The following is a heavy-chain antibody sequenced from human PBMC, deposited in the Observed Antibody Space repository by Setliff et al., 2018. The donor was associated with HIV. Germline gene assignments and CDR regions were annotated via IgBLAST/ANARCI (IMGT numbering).Heavy chain of an antibody. CDR2: IFYSGSA. D-gene: IGHD6-6*01. CDR1: GGSISSSSYY. CDR3: AREDSSYHYFDY. J-gene: IGHJ4*02. Sequence: SETLSLTCTVSGGSISSSSYYWGWIRQPPGKGREWIGSIFYSGSANYNPSLRSPVAISADTSKNQFSLKLTSVTAADTAVYYCAREDSSYHYFDYWDQGMLVTVSS. V-gene: IGHV4-39*02.